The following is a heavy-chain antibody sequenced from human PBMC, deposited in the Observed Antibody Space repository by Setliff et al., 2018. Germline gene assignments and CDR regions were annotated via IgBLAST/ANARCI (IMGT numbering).Heavy chain of an antibody. CDR3: ARDRRIVGTRHAFDI. J-gene: IGHJ3*02. CDR2: IYTSGST. D-gene: IGHD1-26*01. CDR1: GGSISSYY. Sequence: KTSETLSLTCTVSGGSISSYYWSWFRQSPGKGLEWIGRIYTSGSTNYNPSLKSRVTISVDTSKNQFSLKLSSVTAADTAVYYCARDRRIVGTRHAFDIWGQGTMVTVSS. V-gene: IGHV4-4*07.